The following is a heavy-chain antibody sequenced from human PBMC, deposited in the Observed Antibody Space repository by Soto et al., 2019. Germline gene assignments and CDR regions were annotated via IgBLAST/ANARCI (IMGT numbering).Heavy chain of an antibody. CDR3: ARGGGYDSFDY. J-gene: IGHJ4*02. CDR2: ISHLENT. CDR1: GASISYGGFS. D-gene: IGHD5-12*01. Sequence: SETLSLTCTVSGASISYGGFSWSWIRQSPGKGLEWIGYISHLENTYLHPSFKSRLTTSIDRTRNQFSLKLSSVTAADMAVYYCARGGGYDSFDYWGQGVLVTVSS. V-gene: IGHV4-30-2*06.